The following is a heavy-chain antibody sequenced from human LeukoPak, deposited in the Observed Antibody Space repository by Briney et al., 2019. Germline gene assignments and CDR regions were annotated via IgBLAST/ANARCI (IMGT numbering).Heavy chain of an antibody. Sequence: GGSLRLSCAASGLTFDDYAMHWVRQAPGKGLEWVSGISWNSGSIGYADSVKGRFTISRDNAKNSLYLQMNSLRAEDTALYYCAKAFHSGYDPYYFDYWGQGTLVTVSS. V-gene: IGHV3-9*01. CDR3: AKAFHSGYDPYYFDY. CDR2: ISWNSGSI. D-gene: IGHD5-12*01. CDR1: GLTFDDYA. J-gene: IGHJ4*02.